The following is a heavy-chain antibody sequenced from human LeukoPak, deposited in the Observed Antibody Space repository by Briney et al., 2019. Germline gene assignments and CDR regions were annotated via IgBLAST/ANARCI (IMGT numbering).Heavy chain of an antibody. CDR2: IYPGDSDT. V-gene: IGHV5-51*01. CDR3: AISYSSSWKPPYYFDY. J-gene: IGHJ4*02. D-gene: IGHD6-13*01. Sequence: GASLQISCKGSGSIFTSYWIGWVRQLPGKGLEGMGIIYPGDSDTRYSPSFQGQVTISADKSISTAYLQWSSLKASDTAMYYCAISYSSSWKPPYYFDYWGQGTLVTVSS. CDR1: GSIFTSYW.